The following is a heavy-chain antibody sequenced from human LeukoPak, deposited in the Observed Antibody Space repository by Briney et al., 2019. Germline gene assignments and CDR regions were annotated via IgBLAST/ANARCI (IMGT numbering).Heavy chain of an antibody. CDR2: IYHNGST. J-gene: IGHJ4*02. D-gene: IGHD3-22*01. V-gene: IGHV4-30-2*01. CDR1: GDSFSSYY. CDR3: ARVGVDSSGYFLFDY. Sequence: PSETLSLTCTVSGDSFSSYYWSWIRQPPGKGLEWIGYIYHNGSTYYNPSLKSRVTISVDRSKNQFSLKLSSVTAADTAVYYCARVGVDSSGYFLFDYWGQGTLVTVSS.